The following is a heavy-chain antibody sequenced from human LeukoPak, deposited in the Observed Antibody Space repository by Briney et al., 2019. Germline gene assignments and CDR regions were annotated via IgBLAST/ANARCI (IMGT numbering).Heavy chain of an antibody. V-gene: IGHV3-30*02. CDR3: ARIGYSTSWANFDY. CDR1: GFTFRNYG. D-gene: IGHD6-13*01. Sequence: GGSLRLSCTASGFTFRNYGMHWVRQAPGKGLEWVASIRTDGGEKYHADSVQGRFSISRDNSKNTLYLQMDSLRAEDTVLYYCARIGYSTSWANFDYWGQGTLVTVSS. J-gene: IGHJ4*02. CDR2: IRTDGGEK.